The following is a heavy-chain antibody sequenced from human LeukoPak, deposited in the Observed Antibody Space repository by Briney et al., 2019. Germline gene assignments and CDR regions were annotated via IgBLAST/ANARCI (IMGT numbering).Heavy chain of an antibody. J-gene: IGHJ4*02. CDR2: IYHSGST. V-gene: IGHV4-38-2*02. CDR3: ARDRSIGVTKRSTGLIALAGY. Sequence: SETLSLTCTVSGYSISSGYYWGWIRQPPGKGLEWIGSIYHSGSTYYNPSLKSRVTISVDTSKNQFSLKLSSVTAADTAVYYCARDRSIGVTKRSTGLIALAGYWGQGTLVTVSS. CDR1: GYSISSGYY. D-gene: IGHD2-8*02.